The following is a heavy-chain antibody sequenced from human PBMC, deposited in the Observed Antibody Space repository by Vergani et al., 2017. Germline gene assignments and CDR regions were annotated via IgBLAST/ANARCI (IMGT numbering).Heavy chain of an antibody. CDR3: VHRLGYVDWDGAFDV. CDR2: VYWNDDE. Sequence: QITLRESGPTLVKPTQTLTLTCTFSGFSLTTGGEGVGWIRQPPGLALEWLAFVYWNDDERYSPSLKSRVTLTKDTSKNEVILTMATMDPVDTSTYYCVHRLGYVDWDGAFDVWGPGTMVTVSS. V-gene: IGHV2-5*01. D-gene: IGHD3-9*01. CDR1: GFSLTTGGEG. J-gene: IGHJ3*01.